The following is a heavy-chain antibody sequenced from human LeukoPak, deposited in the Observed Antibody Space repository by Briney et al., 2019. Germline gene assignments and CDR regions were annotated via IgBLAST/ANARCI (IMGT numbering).Heavy chain of an antibody. Sequence: ASVKVSCKASGYTFTSYYMHWVRQAPGQGLEWMGIINPSGGSTSYAQKFQGRVTMTRDMSTSTDYMELSSLRSEDTAVYYCARMVPPLKQDYYDSSGLYYFDYWGQGTLVTVSS. D-gene: IGHD3-22*01. V-gene: IGHV1-46*01. J-gene: IGHJ4*02. CDR3: ARMVPPLKQDYYDSSGLYYFDY. CDR1: GYTFTSYY. CDR2: INPSGGST.